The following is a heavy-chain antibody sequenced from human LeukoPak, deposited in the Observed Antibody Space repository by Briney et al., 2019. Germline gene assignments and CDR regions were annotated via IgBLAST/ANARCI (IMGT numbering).Heavy chain of an antibody. Sequence: GGSLRLACAASEFTFSSFEMNWVRQAPGKGLEWISYISRSARTTYYADSVKGRFTISRDNAKNSLYLQMNSLRAEDTAVYYCARGAAQGSGSYYAWVKYYNYYYMDVWGKGTTVTISS. CDR1: EFTFSSFE. CDR3: ARGAAQGSGSYYAWVKYYNYYYMDV. V-gene: IGHV3-48*03. CDR2: ISRSARTT. J-gene: IGHJ6*03. D-gene: IGHD3-10*01.